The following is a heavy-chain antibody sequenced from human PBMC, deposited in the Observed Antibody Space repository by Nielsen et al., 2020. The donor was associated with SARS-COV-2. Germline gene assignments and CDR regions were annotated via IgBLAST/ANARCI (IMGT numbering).Heavy chain of an antibody. CDR2: INAGYGNT. CDR1: GYTFSNYA. J-gene: IGHJ4*02. D-gene: IGHD6-13*01. V-gene: IGHV1-3*01. CDR3: VREGSSWSFDY. Sequence: ASVKVSCKASGYTFSNYAMHWVRQAPGQRLELMGWINAGYGNTKYSQKFQGRVTITRDTSASTAYLELSSLRSEDTAVYFCVREGSSWSFDYWGQGTLVTVSS.